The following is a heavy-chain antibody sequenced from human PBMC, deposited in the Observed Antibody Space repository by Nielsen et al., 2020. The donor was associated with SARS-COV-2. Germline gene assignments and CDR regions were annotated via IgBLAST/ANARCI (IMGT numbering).Heavy chain of an antibody. CDR2: IIPIFGTA. CDR3: ARAGGYCSGGSCYGMDV. Sequence: SVKVSCKASGYTFTSYGISWVRQAPGQGLEWMGGIIPIFGTANYAQKFQGRVTITADESTSTAYMELSSLRSEDTAVYYCARAGGYCSGGSCYGMDVWGQGTTVTVSS. J-gene: IGHJ6*02. V-gene: IGHV1-69*13. CDR1: GYTFTSYG. D-gene: IGHD2-15*01.